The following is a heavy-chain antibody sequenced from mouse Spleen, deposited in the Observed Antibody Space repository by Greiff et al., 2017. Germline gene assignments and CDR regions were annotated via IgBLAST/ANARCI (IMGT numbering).Heavy chain of an antibody. CDR1: GFTFSSYT. J-gene: IGHJ3*01. CDR2: ISSGGSYT. V-gene: IGHV5-6-4*01. Sequence: EVQVVESGGGLVKPGGSLKLSCAASGFTFSSYTMSWVRQTPEKRLEWVATISSGGSYTYYPDSVKGRFTISRDNAKNTLYLQMSSLKSEDTAMYYCTRGNDGYCGWFAYWGQGTLVTVSA. CDR3: TRGNDGYCGWFAY. D-gene: IGHD2-3*01.